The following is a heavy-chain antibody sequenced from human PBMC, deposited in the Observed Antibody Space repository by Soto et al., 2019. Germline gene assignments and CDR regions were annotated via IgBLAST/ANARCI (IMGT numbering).Heavy chain of an antibody. CDR1: GYTFTANY. D-gene: IGHD6-19*01. V-gene: IGHV1-2*02. CDR3: AREGSGWKYFDY. Sequence: QVQLMQSGAEVKKPGASVKVSCKGSGYTFTANYIQWVRQAPGQGLEWMGWINPNSGGTTYAQKFQGRVTLTRDTSITTAYMELSRLTSDDTAVYFCAREGSGWKYFDYWGQGSLVTVPS. J-gene: IGHJ4*02. CDR2: INPNSGGT.